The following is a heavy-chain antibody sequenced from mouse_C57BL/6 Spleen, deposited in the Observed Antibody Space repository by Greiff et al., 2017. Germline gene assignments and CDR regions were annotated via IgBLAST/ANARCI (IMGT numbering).Heavy chain of an antibody. CDR3: ARGWLLRGGYFDV. CDR2: ISYDGSN. V-gene: IGHV3-6*01. CDR1: GYSITSGYY. Sequence: DVQLQESGPGLVKPSQSLSLTCSVTGYSITSGYYWNWIRQFPGNKLEWMGYISYDGSNNYNPSLKNRISITRDTSKNQFFLKLNSVTTEDTATYYCARGWLLRGGYFDVWGTGTTVTVSS. D-gene: IGHD2-3*01. J-gene: IGHJ1*03.